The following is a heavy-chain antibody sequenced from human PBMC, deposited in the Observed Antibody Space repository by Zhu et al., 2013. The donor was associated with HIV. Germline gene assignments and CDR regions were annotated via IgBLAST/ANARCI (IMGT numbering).Heavy chain of an antibody. Sequence: QVQLQESGPGLVGPSQTLSLTCTVSGDSLATDAYYWAWVRQPPGKGLEWIAEIHHSGSTNYNPSLQSRATISVDKSNNHFSLNLISVTAADTAVYYCARLTGLSYYQSIGSRGFFNYWGQGTLVTVSS. CDR1: GDSLATDAYY. V-gene: IGHV4-31*03. D-gene: IGHD3-22*01. J-gene: IGHJ4*02. CDR3: ARLTGLSYYQSIGSRGFFNY. CDR2: IHHSGST.